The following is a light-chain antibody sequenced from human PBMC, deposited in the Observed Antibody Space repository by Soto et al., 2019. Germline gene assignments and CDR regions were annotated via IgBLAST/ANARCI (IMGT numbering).Light chain of an antibody. CDR1: SSDVGGYNY. Sequence: QSVLTQPRSVSGSPGQSVTISCTGTSSDVGGYNYVSWYQQHPGKAPKLMIYDVSKRPSGVPDRFSGSKSGNTASLFISGLQAEDEADYYCSSYTSDSSYVFGSGTKSPS. CDR2: DVS. J-gene: IGLJ1*01. CDR3: SSYTSDSSYV. V-gene: IGLV2-11*01.